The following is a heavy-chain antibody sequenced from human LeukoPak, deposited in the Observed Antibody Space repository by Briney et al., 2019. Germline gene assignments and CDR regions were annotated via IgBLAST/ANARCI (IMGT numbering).Heavy chain of an antibody. Sequence: PGGSLRLSCAASGFTFSTYWMSWVRQAPGKGLEWVANIKPDGSETYYVDFVKGRFTISRDNTKNSPYLQMNSLRAEDTAVYYCASHNNWRLDIWGQGTMVTVSS. V-gene: IGHV3-7*01. CDR1: GFTFSTYW. J-gene: IGHJ3*02. CDR2: IKPDGSET. D-gene: IGHD1-1*01. CDR3: ASHNNWRLDI.